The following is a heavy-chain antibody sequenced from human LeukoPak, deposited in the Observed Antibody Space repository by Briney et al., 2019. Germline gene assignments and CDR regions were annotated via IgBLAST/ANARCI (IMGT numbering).Heavy chain of an antibody. J-gene: IGHJ4*02. CDR1: GGSISSYY. CDR3: AREGDGYNALDY. Sequence: SETLSLTCTVSGGSISSYYWSWIRQPPGKGLEWIGYIYYSGSTNYNPSLKSRVTISVDTSKNQFSLKLSSVTAADTAVYYCAREGDGYNALDYWGQGTLVTVSS. CDR2: IYYSGST. V-gene: IGHV4-59*01. D-gene: IGHD5-24*01.